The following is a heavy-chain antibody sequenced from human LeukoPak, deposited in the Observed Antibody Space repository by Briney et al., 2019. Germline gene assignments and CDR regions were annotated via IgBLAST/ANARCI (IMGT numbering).Heavy chain of an antibody. J-gene: IGHJ4*02. Sequence: GGSLRLSRAASAFTFSSYAMSWVRQAPGKGLEWVSGISGSDGSTYYADSVKGRFTISRDNSKNTLYLQMNSLRAEDTAVYYCAKLATMVRGVITYYFDYWGQGTLVTVSS. CDR1: AFTFSSYA. CDR2: ISGSDGST. V-gene: IGHV3-23*01. CDR3: AKLATMVRGVITYYFDY. D-gene: IGHD3-10*01.